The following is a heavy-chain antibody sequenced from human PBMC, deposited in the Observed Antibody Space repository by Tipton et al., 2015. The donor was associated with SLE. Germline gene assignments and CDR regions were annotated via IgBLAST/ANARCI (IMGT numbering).Heavy chain of an antibody. J-gene: IGHJ6*03. D-gene: IGHD5-12*01. V-gene: IGHV3-30-3*01. CDR1: GFTFSIYA. CDR2: ISYDGSNK. CDR3: ASDYEAYYYYMDV. Sequence: SLRLSCAASGFTFSIYAMHWVRQAPGKGLEWVAVISYDGSNKYYADSVKGRFTISRDNSKNTLYLQMNSLRAEDTAVYYCASDYEAYYYYMDVWGKGTTVTVSS.